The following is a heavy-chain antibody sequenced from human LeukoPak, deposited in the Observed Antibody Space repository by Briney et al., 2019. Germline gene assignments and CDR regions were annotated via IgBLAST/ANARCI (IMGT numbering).Heavy chain of an antibody. D-gene: IGHD3-3*01. V-gene: IGHV3-13*01. CDR3: ARGELRFLEWLPGTFDY. Sequence: GGSLRLSCAASGFTFSSYDMHWVRQAPGKGLEWVSAIGTAGDTYYPGSVKGRFTISRENAKNSLYLQMNSLRAGDTAVYYCARGELRFLEWLPGTFDYWGQGTLVTVPS. CDR2: IGTAGDT. J-gene: IGHJ4*02. CDR1: GFTFSSYD.